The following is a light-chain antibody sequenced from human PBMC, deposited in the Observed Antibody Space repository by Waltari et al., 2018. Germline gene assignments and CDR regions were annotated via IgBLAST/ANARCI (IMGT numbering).Light chain of an antibody. V-gene: IGLV1-40*01. CDR3: QSFDTTQNAWV. J-gene: IGLJ3*02. CDR1: GSNIGAGSD. Sequence: QSVLTQPPSVSGAPGQTIMISCSGRGSNIGAGSDVPWYQQLPGTAPKLVIYENVKRPSGVPDLFSGSKSGTSVSLAITDLQAEDEADYYCQSFDTTQNAWVFGGGTKLIVV. CDR2: ENV.